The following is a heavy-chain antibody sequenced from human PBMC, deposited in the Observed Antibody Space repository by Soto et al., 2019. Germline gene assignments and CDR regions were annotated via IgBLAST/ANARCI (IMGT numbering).Heavy chain of an antibody. D-gene: IGHD2-15*01. J-gene: IGHJ5*02. CDR2: INPNSGGT. Sequence: QVQLVQSGAEVKKPGASVKVSCKASGYTFTGYYMHWVRQAPGQGLEWMGWINPNSGGTNYAQKFQGRVTMTRDTSISTAYMELSRLRSDDTAVYYCARGPIAFCSGGSCYSYNWFDPWGQGTLVTVSS. CDR3: ARGPIAFCSGGSCYSYNWFDP. CDR1: GYTFTGYY. V-gene: IGHV1-2*02.